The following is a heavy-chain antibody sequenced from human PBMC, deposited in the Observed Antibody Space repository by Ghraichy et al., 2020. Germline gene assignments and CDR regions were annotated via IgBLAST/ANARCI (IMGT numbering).Heavy chain of an antibody. D-gene: IGHD4-17*01. CDR2: LYSDGSP. Sequence: GGSLRLSCAASGLTVRSSYMSWVRQAPGKGLEWVSVLYSDGSPYYADSVKDRFTISRDKSENILYLQMNSLRPEDTAVYYCARELPKYYGDLYYYAMDVWGQGTTVTVSS. J-gene: IGHJ6*02. V-gene: IGHV3-66*01. CDR3: ARELPKYYGDLYYYAMDV. CDR1: GLTVRSSY.